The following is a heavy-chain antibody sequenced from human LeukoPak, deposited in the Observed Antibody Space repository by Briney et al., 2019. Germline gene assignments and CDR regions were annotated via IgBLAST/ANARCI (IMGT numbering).Heavy chain of an antibody. J-gene: IGHJ3*02. CDR2: ISAGGDST. CDR1: GFTFSNYA. V-gene: IGHV3-23*01. Sequence: PGGSLRLSCAASGFTFSNYAMSWVRQAPGKGLEWVSSISAGGDSTYYADSVKGRFTISRDNSKNTLHIQMNSLRAEDTAVYYCAKAQTGKMAFDTWGQRTMVTVSA. CDR3: AKAQTGKMAFDT.